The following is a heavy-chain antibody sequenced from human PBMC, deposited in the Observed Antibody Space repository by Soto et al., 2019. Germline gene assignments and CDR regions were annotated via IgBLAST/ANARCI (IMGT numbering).Heavy chain of an antibody. D-gene: IGHD6-19*01. CDR1: VFTVSSYG. Sequence: GGSLRLCCAASVFTVSSYGMHWVRQAPGKGLEWVAVILYDGSKKYYVDSVKGRFTISRDNSENTLYLQMSSLRAEDTALYYCVKDGSSGWPYFDDMDVWGQGTTVTVSS. CDR3: VKDGSSGWPYFDDMDV. J-gene: IGHJ6*02. V-gene: IGHV3-30*18. CDR2: ILYDGSKK.